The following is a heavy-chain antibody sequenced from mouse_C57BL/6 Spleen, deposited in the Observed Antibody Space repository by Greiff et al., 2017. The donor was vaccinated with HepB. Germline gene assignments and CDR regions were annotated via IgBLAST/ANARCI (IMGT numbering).Heavy chain of an antibody. V-gene: IGHV1-15*01. J-gene: IGHJ2*01. CDR3: TLAGY. CDR2: IDPETGGT. D-gene: IGHD2-10*02. Sequence: VKLMESGAELVRPGASVTLSCKASGYTFTDYEMHWVKQTPVHGLEWIGAIDPETGGTAYNQKFKGKAILTADKSSSTAYMELRSLTSEDSAVYYCTLAGYWGQGTTLTVSS. CDR1: GYTFTDYE.